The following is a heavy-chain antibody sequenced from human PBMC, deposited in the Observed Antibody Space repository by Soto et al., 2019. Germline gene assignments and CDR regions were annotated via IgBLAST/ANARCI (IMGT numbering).Heavy chain of an antibody. CDR1: GYTLTSYA. Sequence: ASVKVSSKAPGYTLTSYAINWVRQATGQGLEWMGWMNPNSGNTGYAQKFQGRVTMTRNTSISTAYMELSSLRSEDTAVYYCARGLLWFGELLLFDYWGQGTLVTVSS. CDR2: MNPNSGNT. J-gene: IGHJ4*02. V-gene: IGHV1-8*01. CDR3: ARGLLWFGELLLFDY. D-gene: IGHD3-10*01.